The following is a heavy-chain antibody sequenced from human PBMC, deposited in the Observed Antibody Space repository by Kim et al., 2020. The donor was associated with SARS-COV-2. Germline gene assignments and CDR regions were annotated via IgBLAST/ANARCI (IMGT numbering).Heavy chain of an antibody. D-gene: IGHD3-22*01. J-gene: IGHJ5*02. CDR2: IYYSGST. Sequence: SETLSLTCTVSGGSISSYYWSWIRQPPGKGLEWIGYIYYSGSTNYNPSLKSRVTISVDTSKNQFSLKLSSVTAADTAVYYCARVHNYYDSSGYYYESNWFDPWGQGTLVTVSS. V-gene: IGHV4-59*01. CDR1: GGSISSYY. CDR3: ARVHNYYDSSGYYYESNWFDP.